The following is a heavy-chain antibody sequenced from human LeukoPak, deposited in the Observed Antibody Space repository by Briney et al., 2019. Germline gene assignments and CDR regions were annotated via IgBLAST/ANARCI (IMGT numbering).Heavy chain of an antibody. D-gene: IGHD3-10*01. V-gene: IGHV4-61*01. CDR1: GGSISSSSYY. CDR3: ARDGYGSGTSHDYYYYYYMDV. J-gene: IGHJ6*03. Sequence: KPSETLSLTCTVAGGSISSSSYYWGWIRQPPGKGLERIGYIYYSGSTNYNPSLKSRVTISVDTSKNQFSLKLSSVTAADTAVYYCARDGYGSGTSHDYYYYYYMDVWGKGTTVTVSS. CDR2: IYYSGST.